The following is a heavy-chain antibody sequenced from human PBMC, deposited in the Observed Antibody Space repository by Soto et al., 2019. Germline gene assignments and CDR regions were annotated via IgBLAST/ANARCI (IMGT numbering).Heavy chain of an antibody. D-gene: IGHD3-10*01. J-gene: IGHJ5*02. CDR2: ISGSGGIT. CDR1: GFTFSSYA. Sequence: EVQLLESGGGLVQPGGSLRLSCAASGFTFSSYAMSWVRQAPGKGLEWVSDISGSGGITYSADSVKGRFTISRDTTKNPLYLQMNSLRAEDTAVYYCAKSAMVRGGGWFDPWGQGTLVTVSS. V-gene: IGHV3-23*01. CDR3: AKSAMVRGGGWFDP.